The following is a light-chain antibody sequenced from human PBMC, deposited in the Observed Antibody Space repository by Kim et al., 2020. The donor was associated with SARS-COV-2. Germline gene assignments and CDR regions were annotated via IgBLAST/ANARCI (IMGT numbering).Light chain of an antibody. CDR2: KDS. Sequence: SYELTQPPSVSVSPGQTARITCSGDALPKQYAYWYQQKPGQAPVLVMYKDSERPSGIPERFSGSSSGTTVTMTISGVQAEDEADYYCQSADSSGTYGVFGGGTQLTVL. V-gene: IGLV3-25*03. CDR3: QSADSSGTYGV. J-gene: IGLJ3*02. CDR1: ALPKQY.